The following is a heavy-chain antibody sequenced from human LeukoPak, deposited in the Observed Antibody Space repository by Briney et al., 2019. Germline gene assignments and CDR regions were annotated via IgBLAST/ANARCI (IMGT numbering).Heavy chain of an antibody. J-gene: IGHJ6*03. CDR3: ARDNSYYYMDV. V-gene: IGHV3-53*01. CDR1: GFTVSSNY. CDR2: IYSGGTT. Sequence: GGSLRLSCAASGFTVSSNYMSWVRQAPGKGLEWVSVIYSGGTTYYADSVKGRFTISRDNSKNTMYLQMNSLRADDTAVYYCARDNSYYYMDVWGKGTTVTVSS.